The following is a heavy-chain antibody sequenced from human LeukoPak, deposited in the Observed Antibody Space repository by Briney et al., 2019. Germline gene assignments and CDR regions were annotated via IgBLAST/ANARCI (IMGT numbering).Heavy chain of an antibody. V-gene: IGHV3-53*01. D-gene: IGHD2-8*01. CDR1: GFTVSSNY. J-gene: IGHJ3*02. Sequence: PGGSLRLSCAASGFTVSSNYMSWVRQAPGKGLEWVPVIYSGGSTYYADSVKGRFTISRDNSKNTLYLQMNSLRAEDTAVYYCARDPGLMDVRGAFDIWGQGTMVTVSP. CDR3: ARDPGLMDVRGAFDI. CDR2: IYSGGST.